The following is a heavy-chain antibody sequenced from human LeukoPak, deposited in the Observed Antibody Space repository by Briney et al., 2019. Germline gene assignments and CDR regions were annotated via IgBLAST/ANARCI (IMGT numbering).Heavy chain of an antibody. CDR1: GGSFSGYY. V-gene: IGHV4-34*01. D-gene: IGHD3-3*01. Sequence: PSETLSLTCAVYGGSFSGYYWSWIRQPPGKGLEWIGEINHSGSTNYNPSLKSRVTISVDTSKNQFSLKLSSVTAADTAVYYCATLAYYDFWSGYSFDCWGQGTLVTVSS. J-gene: IGHJ4*02. CDR3: ATLAYYDFWSGYSFDC. CDR2: INHSGST.